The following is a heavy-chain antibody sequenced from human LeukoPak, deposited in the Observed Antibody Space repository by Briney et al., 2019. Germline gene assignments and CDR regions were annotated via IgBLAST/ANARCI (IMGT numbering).Heavy chain of an antibody. D-gene: IGHD2-2*01. Sequence: SETLSLTCTVSGGSISSGDYYWSWIRQPPGKGLEWIGYIYYSGSTYYNPSLKSRVTISVDTSKNQFSLKLSSVTAADTAVYYCARDQGGLVSFFDYWGQGTLVTVSS. V-gene: IGHV4-30-4*02. CDR3: ARDQGGLVSFFDY. J-gene: IGHJ4*02. CDR2: IYYSGST. CDR1: GGSISSGDYY.